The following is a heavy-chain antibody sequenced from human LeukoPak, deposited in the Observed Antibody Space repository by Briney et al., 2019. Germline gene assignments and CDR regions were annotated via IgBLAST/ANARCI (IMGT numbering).Heavy chain of an antibody. V-gene: IGHV4-30-2*01. CDR3: ARVANYGWVYGMDV. Sequence: PSQTLSLTCAVSGGSISSGDYSWSWVRQPPGKGLEWIGYIYHTGGTFYNPSLKSRVTMSADRSKNQFSLKLSSVTAADTAVYYCARVANYGWVYGMDVWGQGTTVTVSS. CDR2: IYHTGGT. CDR1: GGSISSGDYS. J-gene: IGHJ6*02. D-gene: IGHD4/OR15-4a*01.